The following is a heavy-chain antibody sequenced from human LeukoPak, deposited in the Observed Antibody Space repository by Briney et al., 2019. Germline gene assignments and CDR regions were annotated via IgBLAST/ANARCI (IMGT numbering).Heavy chain of an antibody. Sequence: GGSLRLSCAASGFTFSSYWMHWVRQAPGKGLVWVSRINTDGSSTSYADSVKGRFTISRDNAKNTLYLQMNSLRAEDTAVYYRARVPKELRHFDYWGQGTLVTVSS. D-gene: IGHD1-7*01. CDR1: GFTFSSYW. J-gene: IGHJ4*02. CDR3: ARVPKELRHFDY. V-gene: IGHV3-74*01. CDR2: INTDGSST.